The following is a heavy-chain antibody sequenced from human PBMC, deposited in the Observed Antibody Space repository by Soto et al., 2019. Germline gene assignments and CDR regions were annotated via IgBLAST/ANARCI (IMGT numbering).Heavy chain of an antibody. CDR3: ARDYNYYYGP. J-gene: IGHJ5*02. D-gene: IGHD3-10*01. CDR2: ISHSGST. V-gene: IGHV4-59*01. CDR1: GGSINSDS. Sequence: LSLTCTVSGGSINSDSWSWIRPPPGKGLEWIGYISHSGSTNYSPSLKSRITTSADTSRNQVSLKVRSVSAADTAVYYCARDYNYYYGPWGQGTVVTVSS.